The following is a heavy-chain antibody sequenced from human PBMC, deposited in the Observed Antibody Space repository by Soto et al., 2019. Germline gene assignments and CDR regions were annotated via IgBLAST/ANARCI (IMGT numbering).Heavy chain of an antibody. D-gene: IGHD5-18*01. Sequence: SETLSLTCTVSGGSISSSSYYWGWIRQPPGKGLEWIGSIYYSGSTYYNPSLKSRVTISVDTSKNQFALKLSSVTAADTAVYYCARVFRGYSYGPFDPRGQGTLVTVS. V-gene: IGHV4-39*01. CDR1: GGSISSSSYY. J-gene: IGHJ5*02. CDR2: IYYSGST. CDR3: ARVFRGYSYGPFDP.